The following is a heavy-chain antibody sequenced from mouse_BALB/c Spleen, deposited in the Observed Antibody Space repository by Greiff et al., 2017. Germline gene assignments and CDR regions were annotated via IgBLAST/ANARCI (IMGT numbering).Heavy chain of an antibody. CDR2: ISSGGGST. CDR1: GFAFSSYD. CDR3: ARPGYGNVWFAY. J-gene: IGHJ3*01. D-gene: IGHD2-1*01. Sequence: EVQVVESGGGLVKPGGSLKLSCAASGFAFSSYDMSWVRQTPDKRLEWVAYISSGGGSTYYPDTVKGRFTISRDNAKNTLYLQMSSLKSEDTAMYYCARPGYGNVWFAYWGQGTLVTVSA. V-gene: IGHV5-12-1*01.